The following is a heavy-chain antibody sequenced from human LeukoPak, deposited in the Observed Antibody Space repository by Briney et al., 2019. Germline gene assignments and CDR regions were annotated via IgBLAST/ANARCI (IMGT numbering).Heavy chain of an antibody. Sequence: ASVKVSCKASRYTFTGYYMHWVRQAPGQGLEWMGWINANSGGTNYAQKFQGRVTMTRDTSISTAYMELSRLRSDDTAVYYCASQPASGFAPFDYWGQGTLVTVSS. CDR2: INANSGGT. J-gene: IGHJ4*02. D-gene: IGHD3-10*01. CDR3: ASQPASGFAPFDY. V-gene: IGHV1-2*02. CDR1: RYTFTGYY.